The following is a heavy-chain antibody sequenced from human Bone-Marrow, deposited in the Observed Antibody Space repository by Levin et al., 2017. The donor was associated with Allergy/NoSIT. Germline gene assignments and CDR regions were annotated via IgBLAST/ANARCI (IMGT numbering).Heavy chain of an antibody. Sequence: GGSLRLSCAASGFTFSNYWMSWVRQAPGKGLEWVANINKDGGDNNYVDSLEGRFTISRDNAKNSLYLQMNSLRAEDTAVYYCARFSRSTTPAYWGQGTLVTVSS. CDR2: INKDGGDN. J-gene: IGHJ4*02. CDR3: ARFSRSTTPAY. V-gene: IGHV3-7*01. D-gene: IGHD2-2*01. CDR1: GFTFSNYW.